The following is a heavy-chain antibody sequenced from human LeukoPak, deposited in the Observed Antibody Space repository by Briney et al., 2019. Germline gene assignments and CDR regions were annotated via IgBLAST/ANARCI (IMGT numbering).Heavy chain of an antibody. CDR2: IIPIFGTA. V-gene: IGHV1-69*05. D-gene: IGHD3-22*01. CDR3: ARDRRRYYDSSGYTD. J-gene: IGHJ4*02. Sequence: EASVKVSCKASGGTFSSYAIGWVRQAPGQGLEWMGRIIPIFGTANYAQKFQGRVTITTDESTSTAYMELSSLRSEDTAVYYCARDRRRYYDSSGYTDWGQGTLVTVSS. CDR1: GGTFSSYA.